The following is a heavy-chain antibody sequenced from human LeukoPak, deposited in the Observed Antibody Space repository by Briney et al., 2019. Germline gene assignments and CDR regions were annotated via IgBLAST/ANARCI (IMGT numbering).Heavy chain of an antibody. CDR3: AGRYSYGQTWFDP. D-gene: IGHD5-18*01. CDR2: IYHSGST. J-gene: IGHJ5*02. CDR1: GYSISSGYY. Sequence: SSETLSLTCAVSGYSISSGYYWGWIRQPPGKGLEWIGSIYHSGSTYYNPSLKSRVTISVDTSKNQFSLKLSSVTAADTAVYSCAGRYSYGQTWFDPWGQGTLVTVSS. V-gene: IGHV4-38-2*01.